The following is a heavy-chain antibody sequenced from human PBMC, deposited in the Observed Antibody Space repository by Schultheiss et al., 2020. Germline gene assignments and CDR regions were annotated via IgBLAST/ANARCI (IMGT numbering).Heavy chain of an antibody. CDR1: GGSISSSNW. D-gene: IGHD3-10*01. V-gene: IGHV4-4*02. Sequence: SETLSLTCAVSGGSISSSNWWSWVRQPPGKGLEWIGEIYHSGSTYYNPSLKSRVTISVDTSKNQFSLKLSSVTAADTAVYYCARGVWFGTYYYYGMDVWGQGTTVTVSS. J-gene: IGHJ6*02. CDR3: ARGVWFGTYYYYGMDV. CDR2: IYHSGST.